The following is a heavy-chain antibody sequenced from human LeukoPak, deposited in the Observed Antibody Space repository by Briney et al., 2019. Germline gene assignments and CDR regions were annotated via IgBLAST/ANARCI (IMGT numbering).Heavy chain of an antibody. D-gene: IGHD2/OR15-2a*01. CDR2: ISDIGSI. J-gene: IGHJ4*02. CDR1: GGSVSSYY. Sequence: SSETLSLTCTVSGGSVSSYYWSWIRQPPGKGLEWIAYISDIGSINYNPSLKSRVTISLDTSKNQFSLKLSSVTAADTAVYYCAGHHPRNTVDFWGQGTLVTVSS. V-gene: IGHV4-59*08. CDR3: AGHHPRNTVDF.